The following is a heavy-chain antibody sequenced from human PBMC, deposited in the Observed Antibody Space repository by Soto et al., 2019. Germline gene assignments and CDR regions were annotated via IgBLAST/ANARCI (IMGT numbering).Heavy chain of an antibody. CDR3: ARDRNAAGSDY. CDR2: ISSGSTNI. D-gene: IGHD1-1*01. Sequence: QVQLVESGGGLVKPGGSLRLSCAASGFTFSDFYMSWIRQAPGKGLEWISYISSGSTNIFYADSVKGRFTVSWDNAKNSVYLQMDSLRAEDTAVYYCARDRNAAGSDYWGQGTLVTVSS. V-gene: IGHV3-11*01. CDR1: GFTFSDFY. J-gene: IGHJ4*02.